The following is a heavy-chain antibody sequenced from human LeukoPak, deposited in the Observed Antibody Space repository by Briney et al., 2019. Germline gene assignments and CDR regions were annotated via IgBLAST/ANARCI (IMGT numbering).Heavy chain of an antibody. J-gene: IGHJ6*02. Sequence: GGSLRLSCVASRFTYSNNPMHWVRQAPGKGLEYVSAIYSNGGSTYYANSVKGRFTIFTDNSKNTLHPLKGSLRAAGEAVYYCGRGRSSYYGMDVWGQGTTVTVSS. CDR1: RFTYSNNP. CDR3: GRGRSSYYGMDV. V-gene: IGHV3-64*01. D-gene: IGHD2-2*01. CDR2: IYSNGGST.